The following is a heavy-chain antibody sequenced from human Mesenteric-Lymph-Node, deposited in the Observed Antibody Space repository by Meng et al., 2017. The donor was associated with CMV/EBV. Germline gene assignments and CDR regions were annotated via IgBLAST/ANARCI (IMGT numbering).Heavy chain of an antibody. Sequence: CNLSGFSLSTIGVGVDWIRQPPGKALEWLSIIYWDDDKRYSPSLKSRLTITKDTSKNQVVLTMTNMDPVDTATYYCAHRGQLATDDYWGQGTLVTVSS. CDR1: GFSLSTIGVG. CDR2: IYWDDDK. D-gene: IGHD2-15*01. V-gene: IGHV2-5*02. CDR3: AHRGQLATDDY. J-gene: IGHJ4*02.